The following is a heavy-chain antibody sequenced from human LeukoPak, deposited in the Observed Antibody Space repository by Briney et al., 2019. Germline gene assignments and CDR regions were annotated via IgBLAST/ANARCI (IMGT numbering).Heavy chain of an antibody. CDR1: GRSAYG. V-gene: IGHV3-23*01. CDR2: LRGSGDIT. D-gene: IGHD1-1*01. CDR3: AKTYDNLWYFDF. J-gene: IGHJ4*02. Sequence: GGSLRLSCAGSGRSAYGMMWVRPAPGKGLEWVSSLRGSGDITYYADSVKGRFTISQDNSKNTLYLQMDSLRAEDTATYYCAKTYDNLWYFDFWGQGTLVTVSS.